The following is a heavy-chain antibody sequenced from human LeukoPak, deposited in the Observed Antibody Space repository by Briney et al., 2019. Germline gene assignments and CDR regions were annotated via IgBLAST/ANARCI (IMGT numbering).Heavy chain of an antibody. CDR2: IWYDGSNK. V-gene: IGHV3-33*01. Sequence: PGGSLRLSCAASGFTFSSYGMHWVRQAPGKGLEWVAVIWYDGSNKYYADSVKGRFTISRDNPKNTLYLQMNSLRAEDTAVYYCARGGTYYDILTGYYAFDYWGQGTLVTVSS. J-gene: IGHJ4*02. CDR3: ARGGTYYDILTGYYAFDY. CDR1: GFTFSSYG. D-gene: IGHD3-9*01.